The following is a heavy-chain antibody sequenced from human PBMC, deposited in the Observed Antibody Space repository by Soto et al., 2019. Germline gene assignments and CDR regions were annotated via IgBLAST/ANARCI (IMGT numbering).Heavy chain of an antibody. J-gene: IGHJ4*02. D-gene: IGHD3-16*02. V-gene: IGHV3-15*01. CDR1: GFTFGNSW. Sequence: PGGSLGLSCATSGFTFGNSWLSWVRQAPGKGLEWVARIKSKIDGGTTDYAAPVKGRFTISRDDSKDMLYLQMNSAETEDTAVYYCTTDEHARGSYRYRCAYWGQGSLITVSS. CDR2: IKSKIDGGTT. CDR3: TTDEHARGSYRYRCAY.